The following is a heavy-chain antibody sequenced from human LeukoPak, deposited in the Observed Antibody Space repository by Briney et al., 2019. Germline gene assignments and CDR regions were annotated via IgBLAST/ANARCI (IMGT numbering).Heavy chain of an antibody. J-gene: IGHJ4*02. V-gene: IGHV3-30*02. D-gene: IGHD4/OR15-4a*01. CDR1: GFTFSSYG. CDR2: IRYDVSNK. Sequence: PGGSLRLSCAASGFTFSSYGMHWVRQAPGKGLEWVAFIRYDVSNKYYADSVKGRFTISRDNSKNTLFLQMNSLRHEDTAVYYCAKDTHIGYGDPSALSDYWGQGTLVTVSS. CDR3: AKDTHIGYGDPSALSDY.